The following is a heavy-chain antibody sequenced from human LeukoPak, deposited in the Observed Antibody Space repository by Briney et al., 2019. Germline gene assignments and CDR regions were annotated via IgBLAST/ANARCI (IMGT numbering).Heavy chain of an antibody. Sequence: PSETLSLTCTVSGGSISSYYWSWIRQPAGKGLEWIGRIYTSGGTNYNPSLKSRVTMSVDTSKNQFSLKLSSVTAADTAVYYCARTLVVIGWDAFDIWGQGTMVTVSS. D-gene: IGHD3-22*01. J-gene: IGHJ3*02. CDR1: GGSISSYY. CDR3: ARTLVVIGWDAFDI. CDR2: IYTSGGT. V-gene: IGHV4-4*07.